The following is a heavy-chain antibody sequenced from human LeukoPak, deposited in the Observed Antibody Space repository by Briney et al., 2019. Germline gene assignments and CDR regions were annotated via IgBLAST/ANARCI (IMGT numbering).Heavy chain of an antibody. CDR2: INHSGST. CDR3: ARRPIAAAPHDY. D-gene: IGHD6-13*01. Sequence: PSETLSLTCAVYGGSFSGYYWSWIRQPPGKGLEWIGEINHSGSTNYNPSLKSRVTISVDTSKNQFSLKLSSVTAADTAVYYCARRPIAAAPHDYWGQGTLVTVSS. V-gene: IGHV4-34*01. CDR1: GGSFSGYY. J-gene: IGHJ4*02.